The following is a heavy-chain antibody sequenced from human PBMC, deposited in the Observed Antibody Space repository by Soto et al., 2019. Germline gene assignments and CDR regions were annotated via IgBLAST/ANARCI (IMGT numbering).Heavy chain of an antibody. V-gene: IGHV1-46*03. CDR2: INPSGGST. CDR3: ARDVSYGGIAAAGTLYY. J-gene: IGHJ4*02. Sequence: ASVKVSCKASGYTFTSYYMHWVRQAPGQGLEWMGIINPSGGSTSYAQKFQGRVTMTRDTSTSTVYMELSSLRSEDTAVYYCARDVSYGGIAAAGTLYYWGQGTLVTVSS. D-gene: IGHD6-13*01. CDR1: GYTFTSYY.